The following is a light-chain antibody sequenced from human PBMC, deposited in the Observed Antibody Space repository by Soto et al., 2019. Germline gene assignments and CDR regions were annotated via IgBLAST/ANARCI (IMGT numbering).Light chain of an antibody. Sequence: QSALTQPASVSGSPGQSITISCTGTSSDVGGYNYVSWYQQHPDKAPKLMIYDVSNRPSGVSNRFSGSKSGNTASLTISGLQAEDEADYYCSSYTSSSTLCVFGTGTKVTV. CDR1: SSDVGGYNY. CDR2: DVS. V-gene: IGLV2-14*01. J-gene: IGLJ1*01. CDR3: SSYTSSSTLCV.